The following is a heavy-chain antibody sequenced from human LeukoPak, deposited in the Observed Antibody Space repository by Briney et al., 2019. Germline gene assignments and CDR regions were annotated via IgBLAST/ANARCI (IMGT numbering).Heavy chain of an antibody. D-gene: IGHD5-12*01. Sequence: GGSLRLSCGASGFTFSNFAMSWVRQAPGKGLEWVSALSGSDGSTYYADSVKGRFTISRDNSKNTLYLQMNSLRAEDTAVYYCAKASFRGYSGYDSDAFGIWGQGTMVTVSS. CDR3: AKASFRGYSGYDSDAFGI. CDR1: GFTFSNFA. J-gene: IGHJ3*02. CDR2: LSGSDGST. V-gene: IGHV3-23*01.